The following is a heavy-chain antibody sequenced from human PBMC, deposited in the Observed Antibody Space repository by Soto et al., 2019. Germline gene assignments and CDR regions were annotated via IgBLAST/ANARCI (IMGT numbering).Heavy chain of an antibody. D-gene: IGHD6-13*01. CDR3: ARGIEWSSSWYDAFDI. CDR1: GFTFSSYG. J-gene: IGHJ3*02. V-gene: IGHV3-30*03. Sequence: GGSLRLSCAASGFTFSSYGIHWVRQAPGKGLEWVAVISYDGSNKYYADSVKGRFTISRDNSKNTLYLQMNSLRAEDTAVYYCARGIEWSSSWYDAFDIWGQGTMVTVSS. CDR2: ISYDGSNK.